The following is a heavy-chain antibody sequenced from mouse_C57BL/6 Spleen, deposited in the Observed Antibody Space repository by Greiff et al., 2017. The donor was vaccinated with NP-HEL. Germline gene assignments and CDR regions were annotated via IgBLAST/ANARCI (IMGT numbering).Heavy chain of an antibody. D-gene: IGHD2-1*01. CDR1: GYSITSGYY. CDR3: ARRNYYFDY. Sequence: DVKLQESGPGLVKPSQSLSLTCPVTGYSITSGYYWNWIRQFPGNKLEWMGYISYDGSNNYNPSLKNRISITRDTTKNQFFLKLNSVTTEDTATYYCARRNYYFDYWGQGTTLTVSS. V-gene: IGHV3-6*01. CDR2: ISYDGSN. J-gene: IGHJ2*01.